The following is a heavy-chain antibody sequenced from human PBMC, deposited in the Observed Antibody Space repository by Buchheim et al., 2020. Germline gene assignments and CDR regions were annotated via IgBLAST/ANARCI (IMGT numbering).Heavy chain of an antibody. J-gene: IGHJ4*02. CDR3: ARGQNGDYHFDY. V-gene: IGHV4-34*01. CDR2: INHSGST. D-gene: IGHD4-17*01. CDR1: GGSFSGYY. Sequence: VQLQQWGAGLLKPSETLSLTCAVYGGSFSGYYWSWIRKPPGKGLGWIGEINHSGSTNSSPSLKSRVTLSIDTSKNPFSLKLNSVTAADTAVYYCARGQNGDYHFDYWGQGTL.